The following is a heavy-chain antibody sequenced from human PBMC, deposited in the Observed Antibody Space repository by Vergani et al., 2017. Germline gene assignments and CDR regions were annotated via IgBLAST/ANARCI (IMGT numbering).Heavy chain of an antibody. CDR1: GGSFSGYY. CDR3: ASHALLHSGHNWFDP. D-gene: IGHD2-15*01. V-gene: IGHV4-34*01. J-gene: IGHJ5*02. Sequence: QVQLQQWGAGLLKPSETLSLTCAVYGGSFSGYYWSWIRQPPGKGLEWIGEINHSGSTNYTPSLKRRVTISVDTSKNQFSLKLSSVTAADTAVYYGASHALLHSGHNWFDPWGQGTLVTVSS. CDR2: INHSGST.